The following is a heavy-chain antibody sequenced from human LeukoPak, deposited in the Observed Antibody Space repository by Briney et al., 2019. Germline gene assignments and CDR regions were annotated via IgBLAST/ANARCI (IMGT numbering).Heavy chain of an antibody. CDR1: GGSISSSSYY. V-gene: IGHV4-39*01. Sequence: SETLSLTCTVSGGSISSSSYYWGWIRQPPGKGLEWIGSIYYSGSTYYNPSLKSRVTISVDTSKNQFSLKLSSVTAADTAVYYCARRPLLEWLFFDYWGQGTLVTVSS. J-gene: IGHJ4*02. D-gene: IGHD3-3*01. CDR3: ARRPLLEWLFFDY. CDR2: IYYSGST.